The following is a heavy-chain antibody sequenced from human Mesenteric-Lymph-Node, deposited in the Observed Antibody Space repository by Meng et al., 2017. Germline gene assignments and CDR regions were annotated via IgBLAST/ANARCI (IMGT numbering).Heavy chain of an antibody. D-gene: IGHD2/OR15-2a*01. J-gene: IGHJ6*02. CDR3: ARGNTLVYPPYLYYGMDL. CDR2: IWYDGSNK. V-gene: IGHV3-33*08. CDR1: GFTFSSYW. Sequence: GESLKISCAASGFTFSSYWMSWVCQAPGKGLEWVAEIWYDGSNKYYADSVKGRFTISRDNSKNTLYLQMNSLRAEDTAVYYCARGNTLVYPPYLYYGMDLWGQGTTVTVSS.